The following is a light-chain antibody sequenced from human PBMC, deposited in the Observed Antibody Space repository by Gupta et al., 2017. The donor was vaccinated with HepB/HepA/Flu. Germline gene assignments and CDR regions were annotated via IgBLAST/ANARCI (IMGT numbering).Light chain of an antibody. CDR2: EVS. CDR3: SSYTSSSIVN. CDR1: SSDVGSYNR. J-gene: IGLJ2*01. V-gene: IGLV2-18*02. Sequence: QSALTQPPSVSGSPGQSVTISCTRTSSDVGSYNRASWYQQSPGTAPKLMIYEVSNRPSGVPDRFSGSNSGNTASLTISGLQAEDEADYYCSSYTSSSIVNFGGGTKLTVL.